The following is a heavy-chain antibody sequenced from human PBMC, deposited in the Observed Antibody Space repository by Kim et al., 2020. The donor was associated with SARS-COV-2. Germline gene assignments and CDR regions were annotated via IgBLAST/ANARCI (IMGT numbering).Heavy chain of an antibody. CDR2: IYYSGST. J-gene: IGHJ5*02. D-gene: IGHD6-13*01. CDR1: GGSISSYY. Sequence: SETLSLTCTVSGGSISSYYWSWIRQPPGKGLEWIGYIYYSGSTNYNPSLKSRVTISVDTSKNQFSLKLSSVTAADTAVYYCASFPIAAAGTAWFDPWGQGTLVTVSS. V-gene: IGHV4-59*08. CDR3: ASFPIAAAGTAWFDP.